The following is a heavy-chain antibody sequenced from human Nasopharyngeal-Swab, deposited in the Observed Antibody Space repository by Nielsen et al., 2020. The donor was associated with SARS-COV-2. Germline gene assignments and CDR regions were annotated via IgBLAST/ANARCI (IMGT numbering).Heavy chain of an antibody. CDR3: ARDYYDNYDSDY. J-gene: IGHJ4*02. CDR1: GYTFTDYY. V-gene: IGHV1-2*02. CDR2: INPYSGDT. Sequence: ASVKVSCTTSGYTFTDYYIHWVRQVPGQGLEWVGGINPYSGDTKYAQKFQGRVTVTRDTSRSTAYIELSRLRSDDTAVYYCARDYYDNYDSDYWGQGTLVTVSS. D-gene: IGHD3-22*01.